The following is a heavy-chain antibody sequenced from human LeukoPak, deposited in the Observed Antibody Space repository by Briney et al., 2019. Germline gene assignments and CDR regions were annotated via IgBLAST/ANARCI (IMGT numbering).Heavy chain of an antibody. CDR3: ARAGPGPAAIMIRYGMDV. D-gene: IGHD2-2*02. CDR2: IIPIFGTA. V-gene: IGHV1-69*13. Sequence: ASVKVSCKASGGTFSSYAISWVRQAPGQGLEWMGGIIPIFGTANYAQKFQGRDTITADESTSTAYMELSSLRSEDTAVYYCARAGPGPAAIMIRYGMDVWGQGTTVTVSS. J-gene: IGHJ6*02. CDR1: GGTFSSYA.